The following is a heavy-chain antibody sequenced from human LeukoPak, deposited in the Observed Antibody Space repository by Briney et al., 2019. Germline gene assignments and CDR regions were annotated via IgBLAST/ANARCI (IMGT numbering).Heavy chain of an antibody. Sequence: PSETLSLTCTVSGYSISSGYYWGWIRQPPGKGLEWIGRIYTSGSTNYNPSLKSRVTISVDTSKNQFSLKLSSVTAADTAVYYCAREPFDSSGFQSYFQHWGQGTLVTVSS. CDR1: GYSISSGYY. CDR3: AREPFDSSGFQSYFQH. J-gene: IGHJ1*01. V-gene: IGHV4-38-2*02. CDR2: IYTSGST. D-gene: IGHD3-22*01.